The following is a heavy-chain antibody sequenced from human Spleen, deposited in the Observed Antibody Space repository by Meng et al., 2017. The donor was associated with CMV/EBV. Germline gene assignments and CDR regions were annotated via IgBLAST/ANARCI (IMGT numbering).Heavy chain of an antibody. D-gene: IGHD3-10*01. J-gene: IGHJ5*02. CDR3: TGTPVRQFRSGNWFDP. Sequence: FTFSESAIHWVRQASGKGLEWVGRVRTKPKDYATAYAASVKSRFTISRDDSKSTAYLQMNSLKTEDTAIYYCTGTPVRQFRSGNWFDPWGQGTLVTVSS. V-gene: IGHV3-73*01. CDR2: VRTKPKDYAT. CDR1: FTFSESA.